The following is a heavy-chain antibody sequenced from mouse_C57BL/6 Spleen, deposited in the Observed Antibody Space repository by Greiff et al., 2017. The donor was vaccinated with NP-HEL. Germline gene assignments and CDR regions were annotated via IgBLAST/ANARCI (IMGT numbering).Heavy chain of an antibody. CDR3: ARGGGYDYFNY. D-gene: IGHD2-2*01. CDR2: IYPSDSET. CDR1: GYTFTSYW. J-gene: IGHJ2*01. Sequence: VQLQQPGAELVRPGSSVKLSCKASGYTFTSYWMDWVKQRPGQGLEWIGNIYPSDSETHYNQKFKDKATLTVDKSSSTAYMQLSSLTSEDSAVYYCARGGGYDYFNYWGQGTTLTVSS. V-gene: IGHV1-61*01.